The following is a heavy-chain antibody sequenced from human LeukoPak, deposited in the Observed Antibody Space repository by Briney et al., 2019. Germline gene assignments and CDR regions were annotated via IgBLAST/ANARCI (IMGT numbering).Heavy chain of an antibody. D-gene: IGHD1-26*01. CDR2: IKEDGGEK. J-gene: IGHJ4*02. V-gene: IGHV3-7*03. CDR3: AKVRAPRQYYFDY. Sequence: GGSLRLSCAASGFTFSRYWMSWVRQAPGQGLEWVANIKEDGGEKFHVDSVKGRFTISRDNAKKSLYLQMNSLRAEDTAVYYCAKVRAPRQYYFDYWGQGTLVTVSS. CDR1: GFTFSRYW.